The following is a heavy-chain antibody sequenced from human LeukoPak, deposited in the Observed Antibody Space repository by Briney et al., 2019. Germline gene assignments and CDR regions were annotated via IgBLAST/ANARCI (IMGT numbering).Heavy chain of an antibody. V-gene: IGHV3-23*01. D-gene: IGHD6-19*01. CDR3: AKAFPGRWLTPGDD. CDR2: ISSSSNT. J-gene: IGHJ4*02. Sequence: GGSLRLSCAVSGFTFTSSALNWVRQAPGMGLEWVSCISSSSNTYYADSVKGRFTVSWDNSKNTLYLQMDSLRAEDTALYYCAKAFPGRWLTPGDDWGQGTLVTVSS. CDR1: GFTFTSSA.